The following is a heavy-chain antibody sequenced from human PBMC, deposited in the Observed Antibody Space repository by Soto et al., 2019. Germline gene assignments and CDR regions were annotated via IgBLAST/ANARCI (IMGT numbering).Heavy chain of an antibody. D-gene: IGHD5-12*01. V-gene: IGHV3-74*01. J-gene: IGHJ4*02. CDR1: GFTLSDHW. CDR2: IYTTT. Sequence: QPGGSLRLSCRASGFTLSDHWMHWVRQRPGKGLVWVSRIYTTTNYADSVKGRFIISRDNAKNTLYLQMNGLRDEDTAVYYCLRGASGYGNFDYWGRGILVTVSS. CDR3: LRGASGYGNFDY.